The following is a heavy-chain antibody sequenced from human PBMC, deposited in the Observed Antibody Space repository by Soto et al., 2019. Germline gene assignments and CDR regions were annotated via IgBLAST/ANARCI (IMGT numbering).Heavy chain of an antibody. Sequence: GASVKVSCKASGYTFTSYGISWVRQAPGQGLEWMGWISAYNGNTNYAQKLQGRVTMTTDTSTSTAYMELRSLRSDDTAVYYCARLSGQQLGRWDQKSYYYCYGMDVWGQGTTVTVSS. J-gene: IGHJ6*02. CDR2: ISAYNGNT. CDR1: GYTFTSYG. V-gene: IGHV1-18*01. CDR3: ARLSGQQLGRWDQKSYYYCYGMDV. D-gene: IGHD6-13*01.